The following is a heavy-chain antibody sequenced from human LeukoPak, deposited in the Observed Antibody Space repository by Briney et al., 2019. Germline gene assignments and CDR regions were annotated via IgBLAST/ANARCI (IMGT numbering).Heavy chain of an antibody. CDR3: ATGERMVRGDGVDY. CDR1: GFTVRNNY. CDR2: IYSGGST. Sequence: GGSLRLSCAASGFTVRNNYMSWVRQAPGKGLEWVSVIYSGGSTYYADSVKGRFTISRDNSKNTLYLQMNSLRAEDTAVYFCATGERMVRGDGVDYWGQGTLVAVSS. V-gene: IGHV3-66*01. D-gene: IGHD3-10*01. J-gene: IGHJ4*02.